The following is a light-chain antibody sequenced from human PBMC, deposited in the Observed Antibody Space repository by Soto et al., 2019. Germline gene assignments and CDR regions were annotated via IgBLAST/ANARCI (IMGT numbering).Light chain of an antibody. V-gene: IGKV1-27*01. Sequence: IQMTQSPSSLCASVGDRVTIIWRPSRVIGNASAWNQKQPGTVPKRPIHSAATWQAGVPARSSGSGSDTDFTLTITSLQLVERASYYCQKYDSATPFGAGTRWIS. CDR2: SAA. CDR3: QKYDSATP. CDR1: RVIGNA. J-gene: IGKJ4*02.